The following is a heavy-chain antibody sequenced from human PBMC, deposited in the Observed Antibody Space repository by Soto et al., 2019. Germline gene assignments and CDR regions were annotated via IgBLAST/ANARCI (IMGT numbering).Heavy chain of an antibody. J-gene: IGHJ4*02. Sequence: GGSLLLACAAAGFSFNSFGMHWLRQAPCNGLEWVALVWYDGTNKYYADSVKGRFTISRDNSKNTLYLQMSSLRAEDTAVYYCARDPRKGYYDSSGYYEYYFDYWGQGTLVTVSS. V-gene: IGHV3-33*01. CDR2: VWYDGTNK. CDR3: ARDPRKGYYDSSGYYEYYFDY. CDR1: GFSFNSFG. D-gene: IGHD3-22*01.